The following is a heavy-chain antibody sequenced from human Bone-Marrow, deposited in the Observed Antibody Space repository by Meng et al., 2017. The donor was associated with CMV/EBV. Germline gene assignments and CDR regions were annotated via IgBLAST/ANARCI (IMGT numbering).Heavy chain of an antibody. CDR3: AKDSIVATNRYYYYYGMDV. J-gene: IGHJ6*02. CDR2: ISYDGSNK. D-gene: IGHD5-12*01. CDR1: GFTFSSYA. Sequence: GGSLRLSCAASGFTFSSYAMHWVRQAPGKGLEWVAVISYDGSNKYYADSVKGRFTISRDNSKNTLYLQMNSLRAEDTAVYYCAKDSIVATNRYYYYYGMDVWGQGTTVTVSS. V-gene: IGHV3-30-3*01.